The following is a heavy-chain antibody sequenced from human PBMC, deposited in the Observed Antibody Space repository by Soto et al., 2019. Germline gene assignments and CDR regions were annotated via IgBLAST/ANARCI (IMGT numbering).Heavy chain of an antibody. J-gene: IGHJ4*02. CDR3: ATELGANPASPFDA. D-gene: IGHD3-10*01. CDR2: IIPLFCTA. CDR1: GVTFSSET. Sequence: QVQLVQSGADVKKPGSSVKVSCQASGVTFSSETLGWVRQAPGQWLEWVGGIIPLFCTASYALKVQGRVTLPADESTSTVYMELSSLRSDDTAVYFCATELGANPASPFDAWGQGTLGTVSS. V-gene: IGHV1-69*01.